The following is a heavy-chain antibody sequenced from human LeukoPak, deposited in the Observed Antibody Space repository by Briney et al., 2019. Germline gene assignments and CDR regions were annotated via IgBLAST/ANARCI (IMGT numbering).Heavy chain of an antibody. CDR2: ISSSSSYI. CDR1: GFTFSSYS. V-gene: IGHV3-21*01. Sequence: GGSLRLSCAASGFTFSSYSMNWVRQAPGKGLEWVSSISSSSSYICYADSVKGRFTISRDNAKNSLYLQMNSLRAEDTAVYYCARDRGYSSGWYDGYYFDYWGQGTLVTVSS. D-gene: IGHD6-19*01. CDR3: ARDRGYSSGWYDGYYFDY. J-gene: IGHJ4*02.